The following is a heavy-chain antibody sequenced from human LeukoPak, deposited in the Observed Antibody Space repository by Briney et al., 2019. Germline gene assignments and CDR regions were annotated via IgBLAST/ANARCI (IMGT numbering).Heavy chain of an antibody. CDR3: ARDLGRWLQLSYFDY. Sequence: ASVKVSCKASGYTLTSYGISWVRQAPGQGLEWMGWISAYNGNTNYAQKLQGRVTMTTDTSTSTAYMELRSLRSDDTAVYYCARDLGRWLQLSYFDYWGQGTLVTVSS. CDR2: ISAYNGNT. CDR1: GYTLTSYG. V-gene: IGHV1-18*01. J-gene: IGHJ4*02. D-gene: IGHD5-24*01.